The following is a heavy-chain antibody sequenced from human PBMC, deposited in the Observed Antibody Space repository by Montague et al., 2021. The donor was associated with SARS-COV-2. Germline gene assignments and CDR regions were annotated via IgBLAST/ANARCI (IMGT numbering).Heavy chain of an antibody. D-gene: IGHD5-24*01. J-gene: IGHJ6*02. CDR2: INHSGST. CDR3: ARRGYSYYYYGMDV. V-gene: IGHV4-34*01. CDR1: GGSFSGYY. Sequence: SETLSLTCAVYGGSFSGYYWSWIRQPPGKGLEWIGEINHSGSTNXNPSLKSRVPITVDTSKNQFSLKLSSVTAADTAVYYCARRGYSYYYYGMDVWGQGTTVTVSS.